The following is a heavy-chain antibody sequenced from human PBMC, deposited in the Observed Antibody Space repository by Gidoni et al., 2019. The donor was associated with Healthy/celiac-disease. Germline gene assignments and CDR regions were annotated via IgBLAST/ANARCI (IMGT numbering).Heavy chain of an antibody. CDR3: ARHRGHYGSGWYGPAYFDY. V-gene: IGHV4-39*01. J-gene: IGHJ4*01. CDR1: GGSISSSNYY. Sequence: QQQLQASGPGVLKPSETLSLTCTVSGGSISSSNYYWGWIRQPPGKGLEWIGTIYNSGKTYYNPSLKSRVSLSVDTSENQFSLKLRSVTAADTAMYFCARHRGHYGSGWYGPAYFDYWGQETLVTVSS. CDR2: IYNSGKT. D-gene: IGHD6-19*01.